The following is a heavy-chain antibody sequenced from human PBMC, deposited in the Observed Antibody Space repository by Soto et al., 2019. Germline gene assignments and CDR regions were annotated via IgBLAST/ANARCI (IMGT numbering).Heavy chain of an antibody. CDR1: GFTFSSHA. Sequence: QVQLVESGGGVVQPGRSLRLSCAASGFTFSSHAMHWVRQAPGKGLEWVAVISYDGSNKYYADSVKGRFTISRDNSNNTLYLQMNSLRAEDTAVYYCAGAAAGLYNWFDPWGQGTLVTVSS. D-gene: IGHD6-13*01. V-gene: IGHV3-30-3*01. CDR2: ISYDGSNK. J-gene: IGHJ5*02. CDR3: AGAAAGLYNWFDP.